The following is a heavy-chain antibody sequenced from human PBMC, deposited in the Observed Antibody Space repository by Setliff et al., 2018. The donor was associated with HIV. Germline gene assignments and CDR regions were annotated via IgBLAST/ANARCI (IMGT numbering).Heavy chain of an antibody. CDR3: SRLADGGYDFRGYFEL. CDR2: IYYTGSA. V-gene: IGHV4-39*01. Sequence: SETLSLTCTVSGGTISSSDDSWGWIRQPPGKGLECIGTIYYTGSASYNPSLKSRVSMSVDTSKNQFSLKLTSVTAADTAVYHCSRLADGGYDFRGYFELWGRGTLITVSS. CDR1: GGTISSSDDS. D-gene: IGHD5-12*01. J-gene: IGHJ2*01.